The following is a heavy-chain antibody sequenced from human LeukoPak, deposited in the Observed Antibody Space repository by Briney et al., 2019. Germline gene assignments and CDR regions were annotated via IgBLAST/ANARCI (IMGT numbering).Heavy chain of an antibody. D-gene: IGHD2-2*01. Sequence: GGSLRLSSAASGFTLSSNAVNGGRHAPGKGLEWVSGLSGSGGSTYYADSVKGGFTISRDNSKKPRYLQMNRLRAEDTAVYYCAKDGGELGYCSTNSCIYYFDYWGQGTLVTVSS. J-gene: IGHJ4*02. CDR3: AKDGGELGYCSTNSCIYYFDY. V-gene: IGHV3-23*01. CDR1: GFTLSSNA. CDR2: LSGSGGST.